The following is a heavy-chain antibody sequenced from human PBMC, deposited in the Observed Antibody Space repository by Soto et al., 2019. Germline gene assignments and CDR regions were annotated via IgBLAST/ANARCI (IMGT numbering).Heavy chain of an antibody. V-gene: IGHV4-38-2*01. Sequence: SETLSLTCADSGYSISSGYYWGWIRQPSGKGLEWIGSIYHSGSTYYNPSLKSRVTISVDTSKNQFSLKLSSVTAADTAVYYCARALVNYDILTGYKLGNWFDPWGQGTLVTVSS. D-gene: IGHD3-9*01. J-gene: IGHJ5*02. CDR2: IYHSGST. CDR3: ARALVNYDILTGYKLGNWFDP. CDR1: GYSISSGYY.